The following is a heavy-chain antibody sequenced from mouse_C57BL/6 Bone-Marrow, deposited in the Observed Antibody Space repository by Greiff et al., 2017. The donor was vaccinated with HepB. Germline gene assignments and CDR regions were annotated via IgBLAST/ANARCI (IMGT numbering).Heavy chain of an antibody. CDR1: GFNIKDDY. D-gene: IGHD2-2*01. V-gene: IGHV14-4*01. Sequence: EVQLQQSGAELVRPGASVKLSCTASGFNIKDDYMHWVKQRPEQGLEWIGWIDPENGDTEYASKFQGKATITADTSSNTAYLQLSSLTSEDTAVYYCTTRNLLWFYYAMDYWGQGTSVTFSS. J-gene: IGHJ4*01. CDR2: IDPENGDT. CDR3: TTRNLLWFYYAMDY.